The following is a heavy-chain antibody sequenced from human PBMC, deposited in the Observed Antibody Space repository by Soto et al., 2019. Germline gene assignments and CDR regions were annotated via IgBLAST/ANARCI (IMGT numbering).Heavy chain of an antibody. V-gene: IGHV3-66*01. CDR3: ARDAYDYIWGSPSGPYYYYYMDV. CDR2: IYSGGST. D-gene: IGHD3-16*01. CDR1: GFTVSSNY. J-gene: IGHJ6*03. Sequence: EVQLVESGGGLVQPGGSLRLSCAASGFTVSSNYMSWVRQAPGKGLEWVSVIYSGGSTYYADSVKVRFTISRDNSKNTLYLQMNSLRAEDTAVYYCARDAYDYIWGSPSGPYYYYYMDVWGKGTTVTVSS.